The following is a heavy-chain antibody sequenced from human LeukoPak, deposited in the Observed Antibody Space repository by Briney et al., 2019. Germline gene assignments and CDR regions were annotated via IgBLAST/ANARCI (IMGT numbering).Heavy chain of an antibody. J-gene: IGHJ4*02. D-gene: IGHD6-6*01. Sequence: GESLRLSCAASGFTFTTYWMSWVRQAPGKGLEWVANIKQDGTEKYYVDSVKGRFTISRDNAKNSVYLEMNSLRAEDTAVYYCARVSSSMGGAADYWGQGTLVTVSS. V-gene: IGHV3-7*01. CDR3: ARVSSSMGGAADY. CDR1: GFTFTTYW. CDR2: IKQDGTEK.